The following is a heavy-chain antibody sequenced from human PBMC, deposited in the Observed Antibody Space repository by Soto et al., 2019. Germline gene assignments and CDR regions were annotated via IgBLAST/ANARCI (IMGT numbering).Heavy chain of an antibody. D-gene: IGHD3-22*01. Sequence: GGSLRLSCAASGFTFTTYTMSWVRQAPGKGLEWVSVISGSGGRPSYADSVQGRFIISRDNPKSTLYLQMNSLRAEDTAMYYCAEIYYDSSGYYGGDAFDIWGQGTMVTVSS. CDR1: GFTFTTYT. V-gene: IGHV3-23*01. CDR3: AEIYYDSSGYYGGDAFDI. J-gene: IGHJ3*02. CDR2: ISGSGGRP.